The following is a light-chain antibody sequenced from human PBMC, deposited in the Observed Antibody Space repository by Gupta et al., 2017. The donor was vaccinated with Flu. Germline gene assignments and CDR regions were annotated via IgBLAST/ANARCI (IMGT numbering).Light chain of an antibody. CDR2: WAS. Sequence: NCKSSQSVLYSSNNKNYLAWYQQKPGQPPKLLIYWASTRESGVPDRFSGSGSGTDFTLPISSLQAEDVAVYYCQQYYSTPQTFGQGTKVEIK. J-gene: IGKJ1*01. CDR3: QQYYSTPQT. CDR1: QSVLYSSNNKNY. V-gene: IGKV4-1*01.